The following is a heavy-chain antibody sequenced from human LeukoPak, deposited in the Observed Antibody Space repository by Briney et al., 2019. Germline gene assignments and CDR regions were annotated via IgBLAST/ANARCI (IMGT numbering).Heavy chain of an antibody. CDR3: ARGCITMVRGVITDYYYYYMDV. CDR1: GFTFSSYW. V-gene: IGHV3-7*01. D-gene: IGHD3-10*01. J-gene: IGHJ6*03. CDR2: IKQDGSEK. Sequence: GGSLRLSCAASGFTFSSYWMSWVRQAPGKGLEWVANIKQDGSEKYYVDSVKGRFTISRDNAKNSLYLQMNSLRAEDTAVYYCARGCITMVRGVITDYYYYYMDVWGKGTTVTISS.